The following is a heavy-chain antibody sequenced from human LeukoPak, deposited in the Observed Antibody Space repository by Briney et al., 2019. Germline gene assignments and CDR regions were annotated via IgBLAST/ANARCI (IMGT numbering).Heavy chain of an antibody. V-gene: IGHV1-8*01. D-gene: IGHD6-6*01. CDR1: GYTSTSDD. CDR3: ARAPLKEYSSSYGLNLIDYYYYYMDV. J-gene: IGHJ6*03. CDR2: MNPNSGNT. Sequence: ASVKVSCKASGYTSTSDDINWVRQATGQGLEWMGWMNPNSGNTGYAQKFQSRGTMTRNTSISTAYMELSSLRSEDTAVYYCARAPLKEYSSSYGLNLIDYYYYYMDVWGKGTTVTVSS.